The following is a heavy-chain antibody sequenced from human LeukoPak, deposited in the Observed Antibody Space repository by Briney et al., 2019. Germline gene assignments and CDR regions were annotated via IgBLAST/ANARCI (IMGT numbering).Heavy chain of an antibody. Sequence: ASVKVSCKASGYTFTGYYMHWVRQAPGQGLEWMGRINPNSGGTNYAQQFQGWVTMTREKSTSTACKGLGRLRCDDTAVYYRAREWSSTTEGYFQHWGQGTLVTVS. D-gene: IGHD2/OR15-2a*01. J-gene: IGHJ1*01. CDR1: GYTFTGYY. CDR3: AREWSSTTEGYFQH. V-gene: IGHV1-2*04. CDR2: INPNSGGT.